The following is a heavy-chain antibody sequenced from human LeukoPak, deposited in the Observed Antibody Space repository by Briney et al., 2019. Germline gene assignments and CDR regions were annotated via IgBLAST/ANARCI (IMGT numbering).Heavy chain of an antibody. CDR3: ARDGWISSTNCYDY. CDR1: GFTFSSYA. J-gene: IGHJ4*02. CDR2: VSSSGSTI. Sequence: GGSLRLSCAASGFTFSSYAMSWIRQAPGKGLEWVSYVSSSGSTIYYADSVKGRFTISRDNAKNSLYLQMNSLRAEDTAVYYCARDGWISSTNCYDYWGQGTLVTVSS. D-gene: IGHD2-2*01. V-gene: IGHV3-11*01.